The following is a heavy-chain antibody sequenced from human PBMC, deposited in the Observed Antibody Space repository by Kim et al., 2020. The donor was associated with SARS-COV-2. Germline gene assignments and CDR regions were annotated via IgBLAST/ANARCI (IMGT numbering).Heavy chain of an antibody. CDR1: GFTFSSYG. J-gene: IGHJ4*02. D-gene: IGHD3-22*01. Sequence: GGSLRLSCAASGFTFSSYGMHWVRQAPGKGLEWVAVISYDGSNKYYADSVKGRFTISRDNSKNTLYLQMNSLRAEDTAVYYCAKEERLTMIVVLQGYFDYWGQGTLVTVSS. V-gene: IGHV3-30*18. CDR3: AKEERLTMIVVLQGYFDY. CDR2: ISYDGSNK.